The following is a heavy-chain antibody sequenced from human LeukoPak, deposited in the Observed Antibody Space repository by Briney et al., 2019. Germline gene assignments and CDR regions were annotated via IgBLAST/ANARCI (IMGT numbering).Heavy chain of an antibody. CDR3: ARAGITSGWVQNMDY. J-gene: IGHJ4*02. CDR1: GYTFTSYG. D-gene: IGHD6-19*01. CDR2: INAYNGNT. V-gene: IGHV1-18*01. Sequence: ASVKVSCKASGYTFTSYGFSWVRQAPGQGLEWMGWINAYNGNTNYAQKLQGRVTMTTDTSTSTAYMELRSLRFDDTAVYYCARAGITSGWVQNMDYWGQGTLVTVSS.